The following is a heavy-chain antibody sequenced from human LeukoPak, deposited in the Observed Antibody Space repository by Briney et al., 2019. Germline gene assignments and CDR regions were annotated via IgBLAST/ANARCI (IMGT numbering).Heavy chain of an antibody. Sequence: GGSLRLSCAASGFTFSDYYMSWIRQAPGKGLEWVSYISSSGSTIYYADSVKGRFTISRDNAKNSLYLQMNSLRAEDTAVYYCARHYYDFWSGYLQSYYYYYYMDVWGKGTTVTVSS. D-gene: IGHD3-3*01. CDR1: GFTFSDYY. J-gene: IGHJ6*03. CDR2: ISSSGSTI. V-gene: IGHV3-11*04. CDR3: ARHYYDFWSGYLQSYYYYYYMDV.